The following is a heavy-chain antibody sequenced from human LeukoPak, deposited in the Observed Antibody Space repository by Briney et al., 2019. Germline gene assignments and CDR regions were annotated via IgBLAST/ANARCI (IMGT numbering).Heavy chain of an antibody. J-gene: IGHJ4*02. D-gene: IGHD5-24*01. CDR2: INPNSGGT. CDR1: GYTFTGYY. Sequence: ASVKVSCKASGYTFTGYYMHWVRQAPGQGLEWMGRINPNSGGTNYAQKFQGRVTMTRDTSISTAYMELSRLGSDDTAVYYCARDRDGDGYNFGYWGQGTLVTVSS. CDR3: ARDRDGDGYNFGY. V-gene: IGHV1-2*06.